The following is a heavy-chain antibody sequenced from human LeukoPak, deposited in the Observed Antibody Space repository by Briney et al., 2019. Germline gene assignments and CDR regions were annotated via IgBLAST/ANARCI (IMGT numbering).Heavy chain of an antibody. CDR3: ARDKAVTTEVTQHFQH. J-gene: IGHJ1*01. Sequence: ASVKVSCKASGYTFTTYDINWVRQATGQGLEWMGWNSAYNGYTDYAQKLQFRVTMTTDTSTSTAYMELRSLRSDDTAVYYCARDKAVTTEVTQHFQHWGQGTLVTVSS. CDR2: NSAYNGYT. D-gene: IGHD4-23*01. V-gene: IGHV1-18*01. CDR1: GYTFTTYD.